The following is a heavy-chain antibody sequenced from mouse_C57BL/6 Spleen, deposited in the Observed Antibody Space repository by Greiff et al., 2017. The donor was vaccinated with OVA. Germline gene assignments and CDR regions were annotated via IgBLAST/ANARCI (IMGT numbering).Heavy chain of an antibody. Sequence: QVQLQQPGAELVKPGASVKLSCKASGYTFTSYWMHWVKQRPGQGLEWIGMIHPNSGSTNYNEKFKSKATLTVDKSSSTAYMQLSSLTSEDSAVYYCASTSTVVATDAMDYWGQGTSVTVSS. CDR1: GYTFTSYW. CDR3: ASTSTVVATDAMDY. V-gene: IGHV1-64*01. D-gene: IGHD1-1*01. J-gene: IGHJ4*01. CDR2: IHPNSGST.